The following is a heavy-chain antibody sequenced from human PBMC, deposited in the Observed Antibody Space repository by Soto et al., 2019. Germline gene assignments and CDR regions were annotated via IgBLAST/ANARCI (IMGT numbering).Heavy chain of an antibody. CDR3: ARDEIRFSWAYGMDV. Sequence: QVQLVESGGGVVQPGRSLRLSCAASGFTVSSYAMHWVRKAPGKGLEWVAVISYDGSNKYYADSVKGRFTISRDNSKNTLYLQMNSLRAEDTAVYYCARDEIRFSWAYGMDVWGQGTTVTVSS. CDR1: GFTVSSYA. CDR2: ISYDGSNK. D-gene: IGHD3-3*01. J-gene: IGHJ6*02. V-gene: IGHV3-30-3*01.